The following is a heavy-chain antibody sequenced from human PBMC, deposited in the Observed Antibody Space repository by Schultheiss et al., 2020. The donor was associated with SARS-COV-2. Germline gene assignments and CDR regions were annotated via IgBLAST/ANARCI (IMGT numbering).Heavy chain of an antibody. Sequence: ASVKVSCKASGYTFTSYGISWVRQAPGQGLEWMGWISAYNGNTNYAQKLQGRVTMTRNTSISTAYMELSSLRSEDTAVYYCAVVVAGNWFDPWGQGTLVTVSS. CDR1: GYTFTSYG. CDR3: AVVVAGNWFDP. D-gene: IGHD2-15*01. V-gene: IGHV1-18*01. CDR2: ISAYNGNT. J-gene: IGHJ5*02.